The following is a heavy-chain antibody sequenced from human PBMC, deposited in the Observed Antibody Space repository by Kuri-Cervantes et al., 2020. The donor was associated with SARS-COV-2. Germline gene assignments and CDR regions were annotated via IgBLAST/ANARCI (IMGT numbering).Heavy chain of an antibody. CDR2: ISYDGSNK. D-gene: IGHD5-12*01. V-gene: IGHV3-30*18. CDR3: AKXYDPYGMDV. Sequence: GESLKISCAASGFTFSSYGMHWVRQAPGKGLEWGAVISYDGSNKYYADSVKGRFTISRDNSKNTLYLQMNSLRAEDTAVYYCAKXYDPYGMDVWGQGTTVTVSS. CDR1: GFTFSSYG. J-gene: IGHJ6*02.